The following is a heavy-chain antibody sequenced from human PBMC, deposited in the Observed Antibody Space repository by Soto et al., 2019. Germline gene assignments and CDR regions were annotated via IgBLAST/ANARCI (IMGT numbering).Heavy chain of an antibody. CDR3: AKPPLSSGSYLPYYFDY. V-gene: IGHV3-30*18. J-gene: IGHJ4*02. Sequence: PGGSLRLSCAASGFTFSSYGMHWVRQAPGKGLEWVAVISYDGSNKYYADSVKGRFTISRDNSKNTLYLQMNSLRAEDTAVYYCAKPPLSSGSYLPYYFDYWGRGTLVTVSS. D-gene: IGHD3-16*02. CDR2: ISYDGSNK. CDR1: GFTFSSYG.